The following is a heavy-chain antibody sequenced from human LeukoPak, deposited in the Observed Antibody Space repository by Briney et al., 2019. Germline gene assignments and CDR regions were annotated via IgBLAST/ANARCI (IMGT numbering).Heavy chain of an antibody. CDR2: INTKSGRT. J-gene: IGHJ5*02. CDR1: GYSFTDYY. D-gene: IGHD3-3*01. Sequence: GASVKVSCKTSGYSFTDYYIHWVRQAPGQGLEWMGWINTKSGRTSSARKFQGRVTMTRDPSITTVYMDMAWLTSDDTAIYSCARADFIDAGPYLIGPWGQGTLVTVSS. CDR3: ARADFIDAGPYLIGP. V-gene: IGHV1-2*02.